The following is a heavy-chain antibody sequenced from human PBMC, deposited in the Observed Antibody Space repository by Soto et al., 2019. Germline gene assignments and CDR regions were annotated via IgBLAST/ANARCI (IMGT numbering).Heavy chain of an antibody. Sequence: GGSLRLSCAASGFTFSSYAMHWVRQAPGKGLEWVAVISYDGSNKYYADSVKGRFTISRDNSKNTLYLQMNSLRAEDTAVYYCARDTEDCSGGSCYTYYYYYGMDVWGQGTTVTVSS. CDR2: ISYDGSNK. D-gene: IGHD2-15*01. V-gene: IGHV3-30-3*01. CDR1: GFTFSSYA. CDR3: ARDTEDCSGGSCYTYYYYYGMDV. J-gene: IGHJ6*02.